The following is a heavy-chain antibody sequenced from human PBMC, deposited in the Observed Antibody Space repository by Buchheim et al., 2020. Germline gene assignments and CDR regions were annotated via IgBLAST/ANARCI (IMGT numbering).Heavy chain of an antibody. J-gene: IGHJ6*02. D-gene: IGHD1-7*01. V-gene: IGHV4-34*01. CDR1: GGSFSGYY. CDR2: INHSGST. Sequence: QVQLQQWGAGPLKPSETLSLTCAVYGGSFSGYYWSWIRQPPGKGLEWIGEINHSGSTNYNPSLKSRVTISVDTSKNQFSLKLSSVTAADTAVYYCAVSITGTTVYYYYGMDVWGQGTT. CDR3: AVSITGTTVYYYYGMDV.